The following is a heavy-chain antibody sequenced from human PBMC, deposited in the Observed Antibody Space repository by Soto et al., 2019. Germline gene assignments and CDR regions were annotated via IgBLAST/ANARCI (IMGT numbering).Heavy chain of an antibody. J-gene: IGHJ4*02. CDR3: ARVRAARDVALRFDH. V-gene: IGHV3-30-3*01. CDR2: ISYDGSNK. CDR1: GFTFSSYA. Sequence: GGSLRLSCAASGFTFSSYAMHWVRQAPGKGLEWVAVISYDGSNKYYADSVKGRFTISRDNSKNTLYLQMNSLRAEDTAVYYCARVRAARDVALRFDHWGQGTLVTVSS. D-gene: IGHD6-13*01.